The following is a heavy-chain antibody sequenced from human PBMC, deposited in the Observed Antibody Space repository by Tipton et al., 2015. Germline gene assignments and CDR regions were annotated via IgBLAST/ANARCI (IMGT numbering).Heavy chain of an antibody. CDR3: ARDHGGNTDY. CDR2: ISSSSSYI. Sequence: SLRLSCAASGFTFSSYSMNWVRQAPGKGLEWVSSISSSSSYIYYADSVKGRFTISRDNSKNTLDLQMNSLRAEDTAVYYCARDHGGNTDYWGQGTLVTVSS. CDR1: GFTFSSYS. J-gene: IGHJ4*02. V-gene: IGHV3-21*01. D-gene: IGHD4-23*01.